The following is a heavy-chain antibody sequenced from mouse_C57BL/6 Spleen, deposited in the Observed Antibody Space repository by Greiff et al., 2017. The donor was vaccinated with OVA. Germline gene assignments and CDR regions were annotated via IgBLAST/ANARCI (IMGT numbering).Heavy chain of an antibody. CDR2: LSGGGGNT. CDR1: GFTFSSYT. V-gene: IGHV5-9*04. Sequence: EVKLVESGGGLVKPGGSLKLSCAASGFTFSSYTMSWVRQTPEKRLEWVATLSGGGGNTYYPDSVKGRFTISRANAKNTLYLQMSSLRSEDTAVYDGARSAADWDWNFDVWGTGTTVTVAS. D-gene: IGHD4-1*01. J-gene: IGHJ1*03. CDR3: ARSAADWDWNFDV.